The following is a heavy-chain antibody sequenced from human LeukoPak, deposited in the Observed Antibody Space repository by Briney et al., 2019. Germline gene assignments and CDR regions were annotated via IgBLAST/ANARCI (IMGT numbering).Heavy chain of an antibody. CDR2: INQNGSEM. CDR1: GFTFSSYS. J-gene: IGHJ4*02. CDR3: ARGDRSFSHFFDY. V-gene: IGHV3-7*05. D-gene: IGHD3-22*01. Sequence: TGGSLRLSCAASGFTFSSYSMNWVRQAPGKGLEWVANINQNGSEMYSVDSVEGRFTISRDNAKNSVYLQINSLRAEDTAVYYCARGDRSFSHFFDYWGQGTLATVSS.